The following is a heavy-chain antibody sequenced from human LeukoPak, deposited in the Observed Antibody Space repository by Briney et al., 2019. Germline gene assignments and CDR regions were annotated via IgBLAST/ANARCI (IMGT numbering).Heavy chain of an antibody. D-gene: IGHD3-22*01. V-gene: IGHV2-5*01. CDR2: IYWNDDK. CDR3: AHSPHEEPFAMGHYYDSREYNWFDP. J-gene: IGHJ5*02. Sequence: SGPTLVNPTQTLTLTCTFSGFSLSTSGVGVGWIRQPSGKALEWLALIYWNDDKRYSPSLKSRLTITKDTSKNQVVLTMTNMDPVDTATYYCAHSPHEEPFAMGHYYDSREYNWFDPWGQGTLVTVSS. CDR1: GFSLSTSGVG.